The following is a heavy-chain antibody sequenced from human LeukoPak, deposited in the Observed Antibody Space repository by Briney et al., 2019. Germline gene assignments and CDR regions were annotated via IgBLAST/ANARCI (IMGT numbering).Heavy chain of an antibody. CDR3: ARDVRSGWYRDYFDY. CDR2: IKEDGSEK. D-gene: IGHD6-19*01. CDR1: GFTFSTYA. J-gene: IGHJ4*02. Sequence: GGSLRLSCTASGFTFSTYAMTWVRQAPGKGLEWVANIKEDGSEKYYVDSVKGRFTISRDNAKNSLYLQMNSLRAEDTAVYYCARDVRSGWYRDYFDYWGQGTLVTVSS. V-gene: IGHV3-7*01.